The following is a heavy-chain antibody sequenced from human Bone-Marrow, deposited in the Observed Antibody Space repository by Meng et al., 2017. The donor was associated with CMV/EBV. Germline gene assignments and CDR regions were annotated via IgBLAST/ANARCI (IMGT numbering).Heavy chain of an antibody. J-gene: IGHJ4*02. V-gene: IGHV3-9*01. CDR1: GFTFDDYA. Sequence: SLKISCAASGFTFDDYAMHWVRQAPGKGLEWVSGISWNSGSTGYADSVKGRFTISRENAKNSLYLQMNSLRAEDTALYYCAKYSAVGERLYYFDYWGQGTLVTVSS. D-gene: IGHD2-21*01. CDR3: AKYSAVGERLYYFDY. CDR2: ISWNSGST.